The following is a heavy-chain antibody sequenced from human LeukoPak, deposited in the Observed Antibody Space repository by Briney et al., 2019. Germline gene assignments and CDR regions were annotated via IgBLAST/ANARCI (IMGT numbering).Heavy chain of an antibody. Sequence: GGSLRLSCAASGFTFSSYSMNWVRQAPGKGLEWVSSISSSSSYIYYADSVKGRFTISRDNAKNSLYLQMNSLRAGDTAVYYCARGRVRGAFDYWGQGTLVTVSS. D-gene: IGHD3-10*01. CDR3: ARGRVRGAFDY. J-gene: IGHJ4*02. CDR1: GFTFSSYS. CDR2: ISSSSSYI. V-gene: IGHV3-21*01.